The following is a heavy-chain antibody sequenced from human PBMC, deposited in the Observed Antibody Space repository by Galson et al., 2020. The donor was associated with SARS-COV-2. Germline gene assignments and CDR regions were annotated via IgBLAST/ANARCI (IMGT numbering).Heavy chain of an antibody. J-gene: IGHJ3*02. Sequence: SSVKVSCKSSGGTFSSYAISWVRQAPGQGLEWMGGIIPIFGTTNYAQKFHGRVTLTADESTSTAYMELSSLRSVHTAVYYCVRVSNYYDSSGYYRPLDIWGQGTMVTVSS. D-gene: IGHD3-22*01. V-gene: IGHV1-69*13. CDR2: IIPIFGTT. CDR3: VRVSNYYDSSGYYRPLDI. CDR1: GGTFSSYA.